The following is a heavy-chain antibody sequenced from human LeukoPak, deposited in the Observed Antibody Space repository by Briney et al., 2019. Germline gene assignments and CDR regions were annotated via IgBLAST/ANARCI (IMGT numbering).Heavy chain of an antibody. V-gene: IGHV3-15*01. CDR3: TTDGVGVEGATYDN. J-gene: IGHJ4*02. CDR1: GFTFTKFW. D-gene: IGHD1-26*01. Sequence: GESLRLSCEASGFTFTKFWMSWVRQAPGKGLEWVGRIKAKAHGGTIEYAAPVKGRFTISRDDSKNTLYLQMNSLKTEDTAVYYCTTDGVGVEGATYDNWGQGTLVSVSS. CDR2: IKAKAHGGTI.